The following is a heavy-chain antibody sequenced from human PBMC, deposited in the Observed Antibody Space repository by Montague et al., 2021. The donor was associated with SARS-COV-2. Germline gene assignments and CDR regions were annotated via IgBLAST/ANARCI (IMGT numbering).Heavy chain of an antibody. CDR1: HGSISSSLSY. CDR3: ARRGYTRSRLDDAFDI. Sequence: SETLSLTCTVSHGSISSSLSYWGWIRQPPGKGLEWIGSIYRSGYTFYSPSLKSPITISVDTSKNHFSLNLASVTATDTAVYYCARRGYTRSRLDDAFDIWGQGTMVTVSS. D-gene: IGHD5-12*01. CDR2: IYRSGYT. J-gene: IGHJ3*02. V-gene: IGHV4-39*02.